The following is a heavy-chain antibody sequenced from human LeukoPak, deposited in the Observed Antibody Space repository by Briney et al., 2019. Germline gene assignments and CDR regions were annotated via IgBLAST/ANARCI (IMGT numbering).Heavy chain of an antibody. D-gene: IGHD2/OR15-2a*01. CDR3: ARSRMSDAFDI. J-gene: IGHJ3*02. Sequence: ASVKVSCKASGYTFNGYYMHWVRQAPGQGLEWMGWINPNTGDRNYAQKFQGSVTMTRDTSISTAYMELSRLRSDDTAVYYCARSRMSDAFDIWGQGTTVTVSS. CDR2: INPNTGDR. CDR1: GYTFNGYY. V-gene: IGHV1-2*02.